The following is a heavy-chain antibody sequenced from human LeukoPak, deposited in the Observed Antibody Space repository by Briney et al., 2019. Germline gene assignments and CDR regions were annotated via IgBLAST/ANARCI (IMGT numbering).Heavy chain of an antibody. CDR2: IYYSGST. CDR1: GGSISSSSYY. CDR3: ARQWVDCSSTSCYLARFDP. V-gene: IGHV4-39*01. D-gene: IGHD2-2*01. J-gene: IGHJ5*02. Sequence: SETLSLTCTVSGGSISSSSYYWGWIRQPPGKGLEWIGSIYYSGSTYYNPSLKNRVTISVDTSKNQFSLKLSSVTAADTAVYYCARQWVDCSSTSCYLARFDPWGQGTLVTVSS.